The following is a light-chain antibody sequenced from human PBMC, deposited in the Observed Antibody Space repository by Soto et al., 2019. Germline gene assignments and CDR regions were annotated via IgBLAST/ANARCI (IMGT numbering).Light chain of an antibody. CDR1: SSDVCGYNY. J-gene: IGLJ2*01. CDR3: SSYAGSNHWV. V-gene: IGLV2-8*01. CDR2: EVS. Sequence: QSALTQPPSASGSPGQSVTISCTGTSSDVCGYNYVSWYQQHPGKAPKLMTYEVSKRTSGVPDRFSGSKPGNTACLTVSGLQAEDEDDYYCSSYAGSNHWVFGGGTKVTVL.